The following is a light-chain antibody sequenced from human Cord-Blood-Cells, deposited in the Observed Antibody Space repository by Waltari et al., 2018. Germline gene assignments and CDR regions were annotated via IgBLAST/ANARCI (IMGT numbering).Light chain of an antibody. CDR1: QEISNY. CDR2: DAS. J-gene: IGKJ4*01. Sequence: DIQMTQSPSSLSASVGDRVTITCQASQEISNYLNWYQQKPGKAPKLLIYDASNLETGVPSMFSLSGSGTDFTFPISSLQPEDIATYYCQQYDNLPITFGGGTKVEIK. V-gene: IGKV1-33*01. CDR3: QQYDNLPIT.